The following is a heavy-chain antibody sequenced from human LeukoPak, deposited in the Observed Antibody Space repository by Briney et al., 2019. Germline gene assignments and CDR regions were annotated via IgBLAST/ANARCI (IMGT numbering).Heavy chain of an antibody. CDR2: IYYSGST. CDR3: ARDPGLQTHYFDY. J-gene: IGHJ4*02. V-gene: IGHV4-59*01. Sequence: SETLSLTCTVSGGSISSYYWSWTRQPPGKGLEWNGYIYYSGSTNYNPSLKSRVTISVDTSKNQFSLKLSSVTAADTAVYYCARDPGLQTHYFDYWGQGTLVTVSS. D-gene: IGHD4-11*01. CDR1: GGSISSYY.